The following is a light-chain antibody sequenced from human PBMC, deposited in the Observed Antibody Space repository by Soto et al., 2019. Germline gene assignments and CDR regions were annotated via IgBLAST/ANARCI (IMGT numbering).Light chain of an antibody. CDR3: SSYTSSSTSGV. CDR2: DVS. Sequence: QSALTQPASVSGSPGQSITISCTGTSSDVGGYNYVSWYQQHPGKAPKLMIYDVSNRPSGVSNRFSGSKSGNTASLTISGLQAGDEADYYCSSYTSSSTSGVFGGGTKLTVL. V-gene: IGLV2-14*01. J-gene: IGLJ3*02. CDR1: SSDVGGYNY.